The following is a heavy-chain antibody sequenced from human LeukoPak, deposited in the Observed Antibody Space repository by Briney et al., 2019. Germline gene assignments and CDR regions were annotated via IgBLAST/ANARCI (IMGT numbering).Heavy chain of an antibody. CDR1: GGSISSSGYY. V-gene: IGHV4-39*02. J-gene: IGHJ4*02. D-gene: IGHD3-9*01. Sequence: SETLSLTCTVSGGSISSSGYYWGWIRQPPGKGLDWIGSIYYSGSTYYNPSLKSRVTISVDTSKNQFSLKLRSVTAADTAVYYCAREEYDILTGYLYYFDYWGQGTLVTVSS. CDR2: IYYSGST. CDR3: AREEYDILTGYLYYFDY.